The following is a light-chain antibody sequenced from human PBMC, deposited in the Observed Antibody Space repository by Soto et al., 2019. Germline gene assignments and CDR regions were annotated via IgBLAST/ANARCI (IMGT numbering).Light chain of an antibody. CDR3: QQRSDWPST. J-gene: IGKJ4*01. Sequence: EIVLPQSPATLSLSPGERATLSSRASQSVSRYLAWYQQKPGQAPRLLIYDASNRATGIPARFSGSGSGTDFTLTISSLEPEDFAVYYCQQRSDWPSTFGGGTKVQI. CDR2: DAS. V-gene: IGKV3-11*01. CDR1: QSVSRY.